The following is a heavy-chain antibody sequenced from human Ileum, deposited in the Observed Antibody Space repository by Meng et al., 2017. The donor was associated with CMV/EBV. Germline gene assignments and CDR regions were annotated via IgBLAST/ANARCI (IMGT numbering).Heavy chain of an antibody. J-gene: IGHJ5*02. V-gene: IGHV4-4*07. CDR2: IYTSGST. CDR3: ARYCSGGSCYSGRHNWFDP. Sequence: VQLQESGPGLVKPSETLSLTCTVSGGSISSYYWSWIRQPAGKGLEWIGRIYTSGSTNYNPSLKSRVTMSVDTSKNQFSLKLSSVTAADTAVYYCARYCSGGSCYSGRHNWFDPWGQGTLVTVSS. CDR1: GGSISSYY. D-gene: IGHD2-15*01.